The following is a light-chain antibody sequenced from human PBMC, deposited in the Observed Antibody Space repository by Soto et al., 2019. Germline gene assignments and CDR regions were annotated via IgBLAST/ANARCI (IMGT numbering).Light chain of an antibody. CDR2: ATS. V-gene: IGKV1-39*01. CDR1: QSITIY. Sequence: DIQMTQSPSSLSASVGDRVTITCRASQSITIYLNWYQQKPGKAPKLLIFATSSLQSGVPSRFSGRGSVTDFTLTISSLQPEDLATYYGQQSLTTPLTFGGGTKVEIK. CDR3: QQSLTTPLT. J-gene: IGKJ4*01.